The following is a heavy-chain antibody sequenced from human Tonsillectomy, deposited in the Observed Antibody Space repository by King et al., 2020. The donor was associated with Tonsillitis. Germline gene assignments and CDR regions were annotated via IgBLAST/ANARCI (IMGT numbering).Heavy chain of an antibody. CDR1: GYMFTSYW. CDR3: ARQYSSSSKPFDS. J-gene: IGHJ4*02. D-gene: IGHD6-13*01. V-gene: IGHV5-51*01. Sequence: QLVQSGAEVKKPGESLKISCKGYGYMFTSYWIAWVRQMPGKGLEWMGIIYPGDSDTRYSPSLQGQGTISADKSISSAYLQWSSLKASDTAMYYCARQYSSSSKPFDSWGQGTLVTVSS. CDR2: IYPGDSDT.